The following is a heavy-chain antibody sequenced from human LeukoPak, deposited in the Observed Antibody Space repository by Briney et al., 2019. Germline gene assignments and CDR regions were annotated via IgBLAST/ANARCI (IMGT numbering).Heavy chain of an antibody. J-gene: IGHJ6*02. D-gene: IGHD3-9*01. CDR2: IYYSGST. V-gene: IGHV4-61*01. Sequence: SSTLSLTCTVSGGSVSSGSYYWSWIRQPPRKGLEWFGYIYYSGSTNYNPSLKTRVTISVDTSKDQISLKLSAVSAADTAVYYCARVQYYDILTGYYGGLGRAPYYYYYYGMDVWGQGTTVTVSS. CDR1: GGSVSSGSYY. CDR3: ARVQYYDILTGYYGGLGRAPYYYYYYGMDV.